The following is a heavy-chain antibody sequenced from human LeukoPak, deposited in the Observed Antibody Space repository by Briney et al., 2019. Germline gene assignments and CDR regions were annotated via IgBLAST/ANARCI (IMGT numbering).Heavy chain of an antibody. D-gene: IGHD5-24*01. CDR1: GGSISSSRYY. CDR2: IYYSEST. V-gene: IGHV4-39*01. CDR3: AKQRRDGYNYFDY. J-gene: IGHJ4*02. Sequence: SETLSLTCTVSGGSISSSRYYWGWIRHPPGKGLEWFGNIYYSESTYYNPSLKSRVTISVDTSKNQFSLKLSSVTAADTAVYYCAKQRRDGYNYFDYWGQGTLVTVSS.